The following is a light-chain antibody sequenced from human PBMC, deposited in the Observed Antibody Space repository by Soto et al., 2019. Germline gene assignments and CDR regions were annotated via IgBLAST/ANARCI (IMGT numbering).Light chain of an antibody. CDR2: TAS. Sequence: DIQLTQSPSFLSASAGDRVTITCRASQGISSYLAWYQQKPGKAPNLLIYTASTLQSGVPSRFSGSGSGTEFTLTNSSLQPEDLATYYCQQVNSYPFTFGPGKKVDVK. J-gene: IGKJ3*01. CDR1: QGISSY. V-gene: IGKV1-9*01. CDR3: QQVNSYPFT.